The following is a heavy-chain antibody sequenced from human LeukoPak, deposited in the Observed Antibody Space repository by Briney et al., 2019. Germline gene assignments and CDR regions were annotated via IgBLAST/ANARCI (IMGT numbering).Heavy chain of an antibody. V-gene: IGHV1-69*04. CDR3: AREAVAGISTHFDY. CDR1: GGTFSSYA. Sequence: PAASVKVSCKASGGTFSSYAISWVRQAPGQGLEWMGRIIPILGIANYAQKFQGRVTITADKSTSTAYMELSSLRSGHTAVYYCAREAVAGISTHFDYWGQGTLVTVSS. CDR2: IIPILGIA. D-gene: IGHD6-19*01. J-gene: IGHJ4*02.